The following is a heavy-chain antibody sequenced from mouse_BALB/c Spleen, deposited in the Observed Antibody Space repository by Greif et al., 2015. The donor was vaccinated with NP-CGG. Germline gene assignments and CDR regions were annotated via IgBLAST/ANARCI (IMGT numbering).Heavy chain of an antibody. CDR3: ARDYYYAMDY. J-gene: IGHJ4*01. CDR1: GYAFTNYL. V-gene: IGHV1-54*01. Sequence: VQLQQSGAELVRPGTSVKVSCKASGYAFTNYLIEWVKQRPGQGLEWIGVINPGSGGTNYNEKFKGKATLTADKSSSTAYMQLSSLTSEDSAVYFCARDYYYAMDYWGQGTSGTVSS. CDR2: INPGSGGT.